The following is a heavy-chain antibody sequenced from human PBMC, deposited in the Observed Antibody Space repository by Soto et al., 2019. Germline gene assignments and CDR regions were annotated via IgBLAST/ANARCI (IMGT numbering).Heavy chain of an antibody. CDR1: GFTFSSYA. Sequence: GGSLRLSCAASGFTFSSYAMSWVRQAPGKGLEWVSAISGSGGSTYYADSVKGRFTISRDNSKNTLYLQMNSLRAEDTAVYYCAKDVSENLRGAYYDAFDIWGQGTMVTVSS. D-gene: IGHD3-10*01. CDR2: ISGSGGST. J-gene: IGHJ3*02. V-gene: IGHV3-23*01. CDR3: AKDVSENLRGAYYDAFDI.